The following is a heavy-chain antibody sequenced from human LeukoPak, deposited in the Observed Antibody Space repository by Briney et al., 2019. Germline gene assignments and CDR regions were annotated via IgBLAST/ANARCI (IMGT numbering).Heavy chain of an antibody. CDR2: INHSGST. J-gene: IGHJ4*02. CDR1: GGSFSGYY. CDR3: ARGPVGTYYYDSSGYTIFDY. V-gene: IGHV4-34*01. D-gene: IGHD3-22*01. Sequence: PSETLSLTCAVYGGSFSGYYWSWIRQPPGKGLGWIGEINHSGSTNYNPSLKSRVTISVDTSKNQFSLKLSSVTAADTAVYYCARGPVGTYYYDSSGYTIFDYWGQGTLVTVSS.